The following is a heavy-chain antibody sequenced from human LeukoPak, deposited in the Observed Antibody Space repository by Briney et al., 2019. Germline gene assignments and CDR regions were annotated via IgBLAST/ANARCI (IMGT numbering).Heavy chain of an antibody. V-gene: IGHV3-7*01. CDR1: GFTFSGYW. CDR3: GRLAHNAWYAIDF. J-gene: IGHJ4*02. D-gene: IGHD2-2*01. CDR2: IKRDGSAK. Sequence: GGSLRLSCAASGFTFSGYWMSWVRQAPGKGLEWVANIKRDGSAKYYVDSVKGRFTISRDNPKNSLYLQINSLRADDTAVYYCGRLAHNAWYAIDFWGQGTLVTVSS.